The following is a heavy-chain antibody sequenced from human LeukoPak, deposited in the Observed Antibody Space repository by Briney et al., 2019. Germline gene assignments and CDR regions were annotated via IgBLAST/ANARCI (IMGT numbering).Heavy chain of an antibody. CDR3: AKAASKRTDYGDYAFYYYMDV. J-gene: IGHJ6*03. CDR1: GFTFSSYG. Sequence: GGSLRLSCAASGFTFSSYGIQWVRQAPGKGPEWVAFIRYDGSNKHYADSVKGRFTISRDNSKNTLYFQMNSLRAEDAAVYYCAKAASKRTDYGDYAFYYYMDVWGKGTTVTISS. CDR2: IRYDGSNK. V-gene: IGHV3-30*02. D-gene: IGHD4-17*01.